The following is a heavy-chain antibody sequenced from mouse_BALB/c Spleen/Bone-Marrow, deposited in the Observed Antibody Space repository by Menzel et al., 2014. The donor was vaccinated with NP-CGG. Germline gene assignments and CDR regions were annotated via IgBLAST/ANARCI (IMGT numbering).Heavy chain of an antibody. CDR1: GFSFPNYG. CDR2: IWSGGST. D-gene: IGHD4-1*01. CDR3: ARNPVGRNYFDY. V-gene: IGHV2-2*02. Sequence: VQLQQSGPGLVQPSQSLSITCTVSGFSFPNYGVHWVRQSPGKDLEWLGVIWSGGSTDYNAAFISRLSISKDNSKSQVFFKMNSLQVNDTAIYYCARNPVGRNYFDYWGQGTTLTVSS. J-gene: IGHJ2*01.